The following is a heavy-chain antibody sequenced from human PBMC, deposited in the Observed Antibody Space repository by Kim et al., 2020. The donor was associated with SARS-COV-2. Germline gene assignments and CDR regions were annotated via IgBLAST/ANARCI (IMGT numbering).Heavy chain of an antibody. J-gene: IGHJ4*02. V-gene: IGHV4-34*01. CDR3: ARSPRWIFGVVTAYYFDY. Sequence: KSRVTISVDTSKNQFSLKLSSVTAADTAVYYCARSPRWIFGVVTAYYFDYWGQGTLVTVSS. D-gene: IGHD3-3*01.